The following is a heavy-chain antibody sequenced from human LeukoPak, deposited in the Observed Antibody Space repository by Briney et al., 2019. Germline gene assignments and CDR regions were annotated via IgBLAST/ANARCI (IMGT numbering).Heavy chain of an antibody. J-gene: IGHJ5*02. CDR2: ISGYNGNP. D-gene: IGHD6-6*01. Sequence: ASVKVSCKASGYTFTSYGISWVRQAPGQGLVWMVWISGYNGNPNYAQKLQGRVTMTTDTSTSTAYMELRSLRADDTAVYYCGRSYSSSHPDWFDPWGQGTLVTVSS. CDR3: GRSYSSSHPDWFDP. CDR1: GYTFTSYG. V-gene: IGHV1-18*01.